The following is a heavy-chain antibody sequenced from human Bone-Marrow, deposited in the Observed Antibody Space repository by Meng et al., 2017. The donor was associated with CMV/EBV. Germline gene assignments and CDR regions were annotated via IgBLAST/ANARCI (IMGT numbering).Heavy chain of an antibody. CDR2: IKQDGSEK. Sequence: GESLKISCAASGFTFSDYYMSWVRQAPGKGLDWLANIKQDGSEKYYLDSVKGRFTISRDNAKNSLYLQMNSLRAEDTAVYYCATAPYGDSPLVDWGQGTLVTVSS. J-gene: IGHJ4*02. CDR1: GFTFSDYY. D-gene: IGHD4-17*01. V-gene: IGHV3-7*01. CDR3: ATAPYGDSPLVD.